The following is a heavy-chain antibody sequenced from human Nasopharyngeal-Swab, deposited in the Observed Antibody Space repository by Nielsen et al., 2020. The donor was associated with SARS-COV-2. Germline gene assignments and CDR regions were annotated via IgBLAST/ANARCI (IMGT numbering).Heavy chain of an antibody. D-gene: IGHD2-21*02. Sequence: ASVKVSCKASGYTFTGYYIHWVRHAPGQGLEWMGRINPYSGGTSYAQKFQGRVSMTRDTSLSTAYMELSRLRSDDTAVYYCARDYCGGDCFPDSWGQGTLVPVSS. CDR1: GYTFTGYY. J-gene: IGHJ4*02. V-gene: IGHV1-2*06. CDR3: ARDYCGGDCFPDS. CDR2: INPYSGGT.